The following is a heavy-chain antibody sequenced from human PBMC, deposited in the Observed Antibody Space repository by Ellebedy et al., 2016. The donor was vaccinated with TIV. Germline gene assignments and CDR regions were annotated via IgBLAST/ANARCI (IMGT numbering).Heavy chain of an antibody. CDR2: IYHSGST. D-gene: IGHD6-19*01. CDR3: ARRGIAVAGALDY. Sequence: SETLSLTCTVSGGSISSGGYSWSWIRQPPGKGLEWIGYIYHSGSTYYNPSLKSRVTISVDRSKNQFSLKLSSVTAADTAVYYCARRGIAVAGALDYWGQGTLVTVSS. J-gene: IGHJ4*02. V-gene: IGHV4-30-2*01. CDR1: GGSISSGGYS.